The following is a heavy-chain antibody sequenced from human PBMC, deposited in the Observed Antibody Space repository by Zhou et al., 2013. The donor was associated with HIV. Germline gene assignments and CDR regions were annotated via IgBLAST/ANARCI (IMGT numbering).Heavy chain of an antibody. Sequence: QVQLVQSGAEVKKPGSSVKVSCKASGGTFSSYAISWVRQAPGQGLEWMGRIIPILGIANYAQKFQGRVTITADKSTSTAYMELSSLRSEDTAVYYCASNLYEGADYYFDYWGQGTLVTVSS. D-gene: IGHD3-16*01. J-gene: IGHJ4*02. CDR3: ASNLYEGADYYFDY. V-gene: IGHV1-69*04. CDR2: IIPILGIA. CDR1: GGTFSSYA.